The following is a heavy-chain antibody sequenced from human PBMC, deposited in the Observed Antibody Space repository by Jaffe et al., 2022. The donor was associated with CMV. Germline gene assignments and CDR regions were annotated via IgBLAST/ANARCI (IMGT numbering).Heavy chain of an antibody. CDR3: AREPQYCSSTSCYRAFAFDI. V-gene: IGHV1-2*04. CDR2: INPNSGGT. J-gene: IGHJ3*02. D-gene: IGHD2-2*01. Sequence: QVQLVQSGAEVKKPGASVKVSCKASGYTFTGYYMHWVRQAPGQGLEWMGWINPNSGGTNYAQKFQGWVTMTRDTSISTAYMELSRLRSDDTAVYYCAREPQYCSSTSCYRAFAFDIWGQGTMVTVSS. CDR1: GYTFTGYY.